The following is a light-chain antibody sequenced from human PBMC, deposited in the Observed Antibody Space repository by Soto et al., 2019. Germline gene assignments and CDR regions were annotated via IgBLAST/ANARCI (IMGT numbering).Light chain of an antibody. V-gene: IGLV3-21*04. J-gene: IGLJ1*01. Sequence: SYELTQPPSVSVAPEKTATITCGGNNIGNKRVHWYRQKPGQAPVLLISYDSDRPSGIPERFSGSNSENTATLTISRLEAGDDADYYCQVWDIMTDNYVFGSGTKVTVL. CDR2: YDS. CDR3: QVWDIMTDNYV. CDR1: NIGNKR.